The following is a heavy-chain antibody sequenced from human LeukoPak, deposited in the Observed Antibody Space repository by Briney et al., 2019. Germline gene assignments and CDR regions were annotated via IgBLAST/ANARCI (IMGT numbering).Heavy chain of an antibody. CDR1: GFTFSDYY. D-gene: IGHD3-22*01. J-gene: IGHJ3*02. Sequence: PGGSLRLSCAASGFTFSDYYMSWIRQAPGKGLEWVSGINWNGGSTGYADSVKGRFTISRDNAKNSLYLQMNSLRAEDTALYYCARDGLYDSSGYYPMDAFDIWGQGTMVTVSS. CDR2: INWNGGST. CDR3: ARDGLYDSSGYYPMDAFDI. V-gene: IGHV3-20*04.